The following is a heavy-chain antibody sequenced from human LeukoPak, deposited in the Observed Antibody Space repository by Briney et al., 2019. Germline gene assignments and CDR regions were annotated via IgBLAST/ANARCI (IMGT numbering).Heavy chain of an antibody. Sequence: GGSLRLSCAASGFTFSSYVMSWVRQAPGKGLEWVANIKQDGSEKYYVDSVKGRFTISRDNAKNSLYLQMNSLRAEDTAVYYCARGDYGDYYGMDVWGKGTTVTVTS. D-gene: IGHD4-17*01. CDR3: ARGDYGDYYGMDV. J-gene: IGHJ6*04. CDR2: IKQDGSEK. CDR1: GFTFSSYV. V-gene: IGHV3-7*03.